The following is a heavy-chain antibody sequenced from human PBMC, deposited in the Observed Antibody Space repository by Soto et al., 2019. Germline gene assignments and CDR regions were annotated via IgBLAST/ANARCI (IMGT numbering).Heavy chain of an antibody. Sequence: EVQLVESGGGLVQPGGSLRLSCAASGFRFNIYSMNWVRQAPGKGLEWSAYITSDTNTIKYADSVKGRLTISRDNARNLVYLQMNSLRDEDTAVYYCARSVEGHFDYWGQGTVVTVSS. CDR3: ARSVEGHFDY. CDR2: ITSDTNTI. D-gene: IGHD6-19*01. J-gene: IGHJ4*02. V-gene: IGHV3-48*02. CDR1: GFRFNIYS.